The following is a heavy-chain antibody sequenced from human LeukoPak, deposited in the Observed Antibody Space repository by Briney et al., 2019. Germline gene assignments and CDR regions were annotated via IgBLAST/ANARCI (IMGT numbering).Heavy chain of an antibody. V-gene: IGHV1-69*06. J-gene: IGHJ4*02. D-gene: IGHD6-19*01. CDR3: ARESGMYSSGWYPDY. CDR2: IIPIFGTA. CDR1: GGTFSSYA. Sequence: ASVKVSCKASGGTFSSYAISWVRQAPGQGREWMGGIIPIFGTANYAQKFQGRVTITADKSTSTAYMELSSLRSEDTAVYYCARESGMYSSGWYPDYWGQGTLVTVSS.